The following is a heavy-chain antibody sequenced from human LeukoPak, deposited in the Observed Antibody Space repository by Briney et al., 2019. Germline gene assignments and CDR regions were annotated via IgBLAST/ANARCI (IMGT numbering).Heavy chain of an antibody. J-gene: IGHJ4*02. CDR1: GFTFSSYG. V-gene: IGHV3-30*02. Sequence: PGGSLRLSCAASGFTFSSYGTHWVRQAPGKGLEWVAFIRYDGSNKYYADSVKGRFTISRDNSKNTLYLQMNSLRAEDTAVYYCAKDPAGMSSDFDYWGQGTLVTVSS. CDR2: IRYDGSNK. CDR3: AKDPAGMSSDFDY. D-gene: IGHD6-6*01.